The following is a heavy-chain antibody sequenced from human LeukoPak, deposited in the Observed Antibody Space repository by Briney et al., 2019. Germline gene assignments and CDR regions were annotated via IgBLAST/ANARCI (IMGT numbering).Heavy chain of an antibody. D-gene: IGHD4-23*01. CDR2: IASDGSST. CDR3: ARGRPHGNDY. CDR1: GFTFISYG. J-gene: IGHJ4*02. V-gene: IGHV3-74*01. Sequence: GGPLRLSCAASGFTFISYGRNWVRQAPGKGRVWVSRIASDGSSTTYADSVKGRFSISRDNAKNTLYLQMNSLRVEDTAVYYCARGRPHGNDYWGQGTLVTVSS.